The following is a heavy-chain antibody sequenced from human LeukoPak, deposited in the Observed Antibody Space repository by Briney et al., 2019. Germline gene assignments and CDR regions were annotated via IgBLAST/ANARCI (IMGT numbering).Heavy chain of an antibody. CDR2: ISDSGSTI. CDR3: VREGNYFFDY. Sequence: GWSLRLSCAASGFTFSTYEMHSVRQAPGRGLEWISYISDSGSTIFYADSVKGRFAISRDNAKNSLYLQMNSLRAADTAVYYCVREGNYFFDYWGQGALVAVSS. V-gene: IGHV3-48*03. CDR1: GFTFSTYE. J-gene: IGHJ4*02.